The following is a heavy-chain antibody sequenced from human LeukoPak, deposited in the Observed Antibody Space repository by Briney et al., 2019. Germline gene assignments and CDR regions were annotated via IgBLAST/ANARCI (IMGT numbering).Heavy chain of an antibody. CDR1: GFTFSNYW. Sequence: PGGSLRLSCAASGFTFSNYWMNWVRQAPGKGLEWVSYISSSSSTIYYADSVKGRFTISRDNAKNSLYLQMNSLRAEDTAVYYCARDGITMVRGVIIIGYFDYWGQGTLVTVSS. J-gene: IGHJ4*02. CDR2: ISSSSSTI. D-gene: IGHD3-10*01. CDR3: ARDGITMVRGVIIIGYFDY. V-gene: IGHV3-48*04.